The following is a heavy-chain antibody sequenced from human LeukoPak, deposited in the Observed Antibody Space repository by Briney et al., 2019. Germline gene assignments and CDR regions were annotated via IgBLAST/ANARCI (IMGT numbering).Heavy chain of an antibody. CDR2: ISYDGSNK. J-gene: IGHJ4*02. V-gene: IGHV3-30*18. D-gene: IGHD2-2*01. CDR3: AKGLVPAAIRGEDYFDY. Sequence: GGFLRLSCAASGFTFSSYGMHWVRQAPGKGLEWVAVISYDGSNKYYADSVKGRFTISRDNSKNTLYLQMNSLRAEDTAAYYCAKGLVPAAIRGEDYFDYWGQGTLVTVSS. CDR1: GFTFSSYG.